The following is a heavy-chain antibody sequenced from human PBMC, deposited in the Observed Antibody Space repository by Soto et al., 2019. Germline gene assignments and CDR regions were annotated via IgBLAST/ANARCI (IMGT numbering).Heavy chain of an antibody. J-gene: IGHJ3*02. D-gene: IGHD6-19*01. CDR1: GFTFDDFA. Sequence: DVQLVASGGGVVRPGESMRLSCEASGFTFDDFAMGWVRQVPGKGLQWVSGINFYGGMTDYADSVQGRFTISRDNAKNSLDLQMNSRRVEDTALYYCVRLGGKQLLNSEPFDMWGQGTMVTV. V-gene: IGHV3-20*04. CDR3: VRLGGKQLLNSEPFDM. CDR2: INFYGGMT.